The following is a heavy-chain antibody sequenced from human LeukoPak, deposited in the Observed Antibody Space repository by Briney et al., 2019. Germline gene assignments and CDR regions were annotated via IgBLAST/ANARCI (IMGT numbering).Heavy chain of an antibody. Sequence: SETLSLTCTVSGGSISSNYWSWIRNRPGQGMGWVGYIYYSGSTYYNPSLNSRVPISVDASKTQIPLKLSSVTAADAAVYYCARCEPVRGVIRWFDSWGQGTLVTVSS. CDR3: ARCEPVRGVIRWFDS. V-gene: IGHV4-59*08. D-gene: IGHD3-10*01. J-gene: IGHJ5*01. CDR1: GGSISSNY. CDR2: IYYSGST.